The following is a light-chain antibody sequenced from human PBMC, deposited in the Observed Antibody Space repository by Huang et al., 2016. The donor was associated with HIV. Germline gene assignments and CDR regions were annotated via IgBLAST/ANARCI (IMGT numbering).Light chain of an antibody. Sequence: EIVLTQSPATLSLSPGERATLSCRASQSVSSYLAWYKQKPGQAPRLLIYDASNRATGIPARFSGRGSGTDFTLTISSLEPEDFAVYYCQQRSNWPRMYTFGQGTKLEIK. V-gene: IGKV3-11*01. J-gene: IGKJ2*01. CDR3: QQRSNWPRMYT. CDR2: DAS. CDR1: QSVSSY.